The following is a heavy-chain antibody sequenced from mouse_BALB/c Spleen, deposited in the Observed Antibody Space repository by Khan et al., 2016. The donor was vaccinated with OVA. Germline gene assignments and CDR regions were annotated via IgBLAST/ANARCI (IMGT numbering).Heavy chain of an antibody. Sequence: DLVKPGASVKLSCKASGYTFTSYWINWIKQRPGQGLEWIGRIGPGSGSTYYNEMFKGKATLTVDTSSSTAYIQLSSLSSEDSAVYFCARENYCGRTCYAMDYWGQGTSVTVAS. V-gene: IGHV1S41*01. D-gene: IGHD1-1*01. CDR2: IGPGSGST. CDR1: GYTFTSYW. J-gene: IGHJ4*01. CDR3: ARENYCGRTCYAMDY.